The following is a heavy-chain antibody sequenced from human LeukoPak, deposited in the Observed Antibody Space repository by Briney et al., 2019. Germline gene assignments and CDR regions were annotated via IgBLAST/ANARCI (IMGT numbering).Heavy chain of an antibody. V-gene: IGHV3-64*01. J-gene: IGHJ4*02. CDR2: ISSNGGST. CDR3: AISSGQLRVFDY. Sequence: GGSLRLSCAASGFTFSSYAMHWVRQAPGKGLGYVSAISSNGGSTYYANSVKGRFTISRDNSKNTLYLQMGSLRAEDMAVYYCAISSGQLRVFDYWGQGTLVTVSS. CDR1: GFTFSSYA. D-gene: IGHD3-22*01.